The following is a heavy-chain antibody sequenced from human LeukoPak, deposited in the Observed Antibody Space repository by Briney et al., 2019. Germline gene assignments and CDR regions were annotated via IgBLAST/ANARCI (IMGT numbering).Heavy chain of an antibody. D-gene: IGHD2-2*01. CDR3: ARQMRLGYCSSTSCSYYYYMDV. V-gene: IGHV4-4*09. J-gene: IGHJ6*03. Sequence: SETLSLACTVSGGSISSYYWSWIRQPPGKGLEWIGYVYTSGSTNYNPSLKSRVTISVDTSKNQFSLKLSSVTAADTAVYYCARQMRLGYCSSTSCSYYYYMDVWGKGTTDTVSS. CDR1: GGSISSYY. CDR2: VYTSGST.